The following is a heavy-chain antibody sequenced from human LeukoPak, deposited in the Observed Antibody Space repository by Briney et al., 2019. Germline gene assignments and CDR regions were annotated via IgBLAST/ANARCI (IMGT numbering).Heavy chain of an antibody. Sequence: GGSLRLSCAASGFTFSSYAMSWVRQAPGKGLEWVSAISGSGGSTDYADSVKGRFTISRDISKNTLYLQMNSLRVEDTAVYYCARDGITGTRGAFDIWGQGTMVTVSS. D-gene: IGHD1-20*01. CDR1: GFTFSSYA. V-gene: IGHV3-23*01. CDR2: ISGSGGST. CDR3: ARDGITGTRGAFDI. J-gene: IGHJ3*02.